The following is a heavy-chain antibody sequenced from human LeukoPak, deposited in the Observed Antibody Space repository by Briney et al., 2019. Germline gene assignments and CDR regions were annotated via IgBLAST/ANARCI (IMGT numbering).Heavy chain of an antibody. CDR1: GFTFNSCG. CDR3: ANRGSGRYYFDY. V-gene: IGHV3-23*01. CDR2: ITAGGSST. Sequence: GGSLRLSCAASGFTFNSCGMSWVRQAPGKGLEWVSSITAGGSSTFYAASVKGRFTISRDNSKNTLYLQMNSLRAEDTAVYYCANRGSGRYYFDYWGQGTLVTVSS. J-gene: IGHJ4*02. D-gene: IGHD3-10*01.